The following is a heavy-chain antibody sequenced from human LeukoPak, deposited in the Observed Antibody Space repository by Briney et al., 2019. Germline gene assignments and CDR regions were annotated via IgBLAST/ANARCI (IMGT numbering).Heavy chain of an antibody. D-gene: IGHD6-13*01. V-gene: IGHV4-59*08. Sequence: SETLSLTCTVAGGSISSYYWSWIRQPPGKGLEWIGYIYYSGSTNYNPSLKSRVTISVDTSKNQFSLKLSSVTAADTAVYYCARHRIAAAPDYWGQGTLVTVSS. CDR1: GGSISSYY. CDR3: ARHRIAAAPDY. J-gene: IGHJ4*02. CDR2: IYYSGST.